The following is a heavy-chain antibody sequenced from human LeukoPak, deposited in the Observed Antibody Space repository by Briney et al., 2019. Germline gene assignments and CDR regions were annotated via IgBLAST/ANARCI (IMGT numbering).Heavy chain of an antibody. D-gene: IGHD3-16*01. V-gene: IGHV3-48*01. CDR2: ISSSGSII. J-gene: IGHJ6*03. Sequence: GSLRLSCGASGFTFSRFAMNWVRQAPGKGLEWISYISSSGSIIYYADSMKGRFNVSRDNAKNSLYLQINSLSAEDTAVYYCARDPISYYYYMDVWGKGTSVFVSS. CDR3: ARDPISYYYYMDV. CDR1: GFTFSRFA.